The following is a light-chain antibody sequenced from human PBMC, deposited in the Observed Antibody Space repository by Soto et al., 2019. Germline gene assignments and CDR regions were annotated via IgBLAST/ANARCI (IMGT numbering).Light chain of an antibody. V-gene: IGKV3-20*01. CDR3: QQCATPPLT. CDR2: DAS. J-gene: IGKJ4*01. Sequence: EIVLTQSPGTLSLAPGESATLSCRASQNIENNYLAWYQQKPGQAPGLLIDDASRRATGIPDRFSGSGSGTDFTLTISRLQAEDFAVYYCQQCATPPLTFGGGTRVEI. CDR1: QNIENNY.